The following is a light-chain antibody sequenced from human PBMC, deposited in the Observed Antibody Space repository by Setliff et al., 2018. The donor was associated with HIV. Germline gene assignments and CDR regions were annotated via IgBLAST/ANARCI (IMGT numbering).Light chain of an antibody. CDR2: DVT. CDR1: SSDIGDYES. Sequence: QSVLAQPASVSGSPGQSITISCTGSSSDIGDYESVSWYQQHPGEVPKLMIYDVTKRPSGVLNRFSASKSGNTASLTISGLQAEDEAHYYCCSYAGGDTWIFGGGTKVTVL. J-gene: IGLJ2*01. CDR3: CSYAGGDTWI. V-gene: IGLV2-23*02.